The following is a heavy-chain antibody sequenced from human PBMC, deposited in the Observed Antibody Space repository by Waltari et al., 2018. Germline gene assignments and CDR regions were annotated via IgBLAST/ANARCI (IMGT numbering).Heavy chain of an antibody. J-gene: IGHJ3*02. V-gene: IGHV4-34*01. CDR2: ISHSGTP. CDR1: GGSFSGYY. CDR3: ARQEIIVEVTGDGFDI. D-gene: IGHD2-21*02. Sequence: QVQLQQWGAGLLKPSETLSLTCAVYGGSFSGYYWSWIRQPPGKGLEWIGEISHSGTPTYNPALKGRVTISLDTSKNKFSLKLSFVTAADTAVYYCARQEIIVEVTGDGFDIWGQGTMVTVSS.